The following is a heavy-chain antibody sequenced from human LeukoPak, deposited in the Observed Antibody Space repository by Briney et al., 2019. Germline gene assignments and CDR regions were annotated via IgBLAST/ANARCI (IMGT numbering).Heavy chain of an antibody. V-gene: IGHV1-3*01. CDR2: INAVNGNT. D-gene: IGHD3-22*01. Sequence: GASVKVSCKASEYIFTSYAMHWVRQAPGQRLEWMGWINAVNGNTKYSQKFQGRVTITRDTSASTAYMELSSLRSEDTAVYYCAKDIEPDYDSSGRDYWGQGTLVTVSS. CDR1: EYIFTSYA. J-gene: IGHJ4*02. CDR3: AKDIEPDYDSSGRDY.